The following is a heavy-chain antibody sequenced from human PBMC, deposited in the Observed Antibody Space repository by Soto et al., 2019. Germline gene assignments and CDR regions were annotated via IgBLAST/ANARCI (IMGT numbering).Heavy chain of an antibody. Sequence: SETLSLTCTVSGGSISSSSYYWGWIRQPPGKGLEWIGSIYYSGSTYYNPSLKSRVTISGDTSKNQFSLKLSSVTAADTAVYYCARQFSGSYYLRYFDYWGQGTLVTVSS. V-gene: IGHV4-39*01. CDR3: ARQFSGSYYLRYFDY. CDR2: IYYSGST. CDR1: GGSISSSSYY. J-gene: IGHJ4*02. D-gene: IGHD1-26*01.